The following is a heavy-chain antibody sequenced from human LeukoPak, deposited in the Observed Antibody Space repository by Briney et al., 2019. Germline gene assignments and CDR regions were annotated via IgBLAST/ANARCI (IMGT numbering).Heavy chain of an antibody. D-gene: IGHD2-2*02. V-gene: IGHV4-34*01. CDR3: ARGETSRCSSTSCYRGFDY. CDR2: INHSGST. CDR1: DGSFSGYY. Sequence: PSETLSLTCAVYDGSFSGYYWSWIRQPPGKGLEWIGEINHSGSTNYNPSLKSRVTISVDTSKNQFSLKLSSVTAADTAVYYCARGETSRCSSTSCYRGFDYWGQGTLVTVSS. J-gene: IGHJ4*02.